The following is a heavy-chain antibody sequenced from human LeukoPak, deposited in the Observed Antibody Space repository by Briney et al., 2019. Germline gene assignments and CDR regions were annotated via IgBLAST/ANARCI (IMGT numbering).Heavy chain of an antibody. D-gene: IGHD6-13*01. J-gene: IGHJ4*02. Sequence: GGSLRLSCAASGFTLSSYWMSWVRQAPGKGLEWVANIKYDGSEKDYVDSVKGRFTISRDNAKNSLYLQMNSLRAEDTAAYYCARDIAPAGLFFDYWGQGTLVTVSS. V-gene: IGHV3-7*01. CDR2: IKYDGSEK. CDR3: ARDIAPAGLFFDY. CDR1: GFTLSSYW.